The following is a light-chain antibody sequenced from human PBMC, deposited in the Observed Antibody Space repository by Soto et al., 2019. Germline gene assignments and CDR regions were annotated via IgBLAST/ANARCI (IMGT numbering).Light chain of an antibody. CDR2: DAS. V-gene: IGKV3-11*01. CDR3: QQRSNWPRALT. CDR1: QSVSSY. Sequence: EIVLTQSPATLSLSPGERATLSCRASQSVSSYLAWYQQKPGQAPRLLIYDASNRATGIPARFSGSGSATDFTLTISSLVPEDFAVYYCQQRSNWPRALTFGGGTKVEIK. J-gene: IGKJ4*01.